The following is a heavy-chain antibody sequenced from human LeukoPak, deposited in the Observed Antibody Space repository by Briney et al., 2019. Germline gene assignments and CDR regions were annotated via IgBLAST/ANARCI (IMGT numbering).Heavy chain of an antibody. CDR1: GFTFSSYA. J-gene: IGHJ4*02. Sequence: GGSLRLSCAASGFTFSSYAMSWIRQAPGKGLDWVSAISGSGGSTYYADSVKGRFTISRDNSKNTLYLQMNSLRAEDTAVYYCAKLSGYSYAPYYFDYWGQGTLVTVSS. V-gene: IGHV3-23*01. D-gene: IGHD5-18*01. CDR2: ISGSGGST. CDR3: AKLSGYSYAPYYFDY.